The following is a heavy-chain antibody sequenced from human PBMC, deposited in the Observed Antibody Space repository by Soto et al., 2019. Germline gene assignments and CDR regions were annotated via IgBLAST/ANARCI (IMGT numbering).Heavy chain of an antibody. J-gene: IGHJ5*02. V-gene: IGHV3-15*01. CDR2: IKSKTDGGTT. CDR1: GFTFSNAW. Sequence: GGSLRLSCAASGFTFSNAWMSWVRQAPEKRLEWVGRIKSKTDGGTTDYAAPVKSRFTISRDDSKNTLYLQMNSLKTEDTAVYYCPTGSTVQREKVNWLDRRRQQTLFTVCS. CDR3: PTGSTVQREKVNWLDR. D-gene: IGHD1-1*01.